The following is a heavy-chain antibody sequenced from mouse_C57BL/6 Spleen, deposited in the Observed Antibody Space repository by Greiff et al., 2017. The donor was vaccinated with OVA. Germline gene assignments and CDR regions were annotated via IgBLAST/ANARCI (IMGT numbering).Heavy chain of an antibody. J-gene: IGHJ2*01. CDR3: ANGGEGGFDY. CDR2: IDPSDSYT. V-gene: IGHV1-69*01. Sequence: QVQLQQPGAELVMPGASVKLSCKASGYTFTSYWMHWVKQRPGQGLEWIGEIDPSDSYTNYNQKFKGKSTLTVDKSSSTAYMQLSSLTSEDSAVYYCANGGEGGFDYWGQGTTRTVSS. CDR1: GYTFTSYW. D-gene: IGHD3-3*01.